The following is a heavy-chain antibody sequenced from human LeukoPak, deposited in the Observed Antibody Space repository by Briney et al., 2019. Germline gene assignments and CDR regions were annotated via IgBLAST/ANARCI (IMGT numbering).Heavy chain of an antibody. CDR2: INWNGGST. D-gene: IGHD3-22*01. Sequence: GGSLRLSCAASGFTFSSYAMSWVRQAPGKGLEWVSGINWNGGSTGYADSVKGRFTISRDNAKNSLYLQMNSLRAEDTALYYCARDDYYDSSGYYPDAFDIWGQGTMVTVSS. J-gene: IGHJ3*02. V-gene: IGHV3-20*04. CDR3: ARDDYYDSSGYYPDAFDI. CDR1: GFTFSSYA.